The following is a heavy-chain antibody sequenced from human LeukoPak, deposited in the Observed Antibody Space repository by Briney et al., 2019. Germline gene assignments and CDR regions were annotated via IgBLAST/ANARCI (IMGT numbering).Heavy chain of an antibody. D-gene: IGHD1-26*01. V-gene: IGHV3-74*01. CDR2: INGDGGSS. J-gene: IGHJ4*02. Sequence: GGSLRLSCAASGFTFSSNWMHWVRQVPGEGLVWVSQINGDGGSSGHADFVEGRLTISRDNAKNTLYLQMNSLRAEDTAVYYCARDPVGKEWELPPDYWGQGTLVTVSS. CDR1: GFTFSSNW. CDR3: ARDPVGKEWELPPDY.